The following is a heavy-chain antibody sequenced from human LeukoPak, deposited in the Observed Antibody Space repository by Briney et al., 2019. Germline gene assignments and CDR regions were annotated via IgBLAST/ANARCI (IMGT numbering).Heavy chain of an antibody. D-gene: IGHD4-17*01. Sequence: SCKVSGYTLTELSMHWVRQAPGKGLEWVAVISYDGSNKFYADSVKGRFTFSRDNSKNTLYLQMDSLRAEETAVYYCARGTVTSRTWYFDLWGRGTLVTVSS. CDR2: ISYDGSNK. CDR3: ARGTVTSRTWYFDL. V-gene: IGHV3-30*04. CDR1: GYTLTELS. J-gene: IGHJ2*01.